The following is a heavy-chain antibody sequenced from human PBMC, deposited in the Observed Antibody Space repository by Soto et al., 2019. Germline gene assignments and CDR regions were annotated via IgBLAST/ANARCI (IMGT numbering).Heavy chain of an antibody. D-gene: IGHD6-6*01. CDR3: AESSSSQGYFDY. V-gene: IGHV4-31*03. Sequence: SETLSLTCTVSGGSISSGGYYWSWIRQHPGKGLEWIGYIYYSGSTYYNPSLKSRVTISVDTSKNQFSLKLSSVTAADTAVYYCAESSSSQGYFDYWGQGTTVTVSS. CDR1: GGSISSGGYY. CDR2: IYYSGST. J-gene: IGHJ4*03.